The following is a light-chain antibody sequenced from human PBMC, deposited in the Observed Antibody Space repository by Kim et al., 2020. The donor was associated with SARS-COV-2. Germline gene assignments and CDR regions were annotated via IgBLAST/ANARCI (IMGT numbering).Light chain of an antibody. J-gene: IGLJ3*02. CDR1: YSNIGVVYH. CDR3: QTYDRSLGAWV. Sequence: QSVLTQPPSVSGAPGQRVTISCTGKYSNIGVVYHVHWYQQLPGTVPKLLISGNDNRPSGVPDRFSGSTSGTSASLVVTGLQAEYEGDYYCQTYDRSLGAWVFGGGTQLTVL. V-gene: IGLV1-40*01. CDR2: GND.